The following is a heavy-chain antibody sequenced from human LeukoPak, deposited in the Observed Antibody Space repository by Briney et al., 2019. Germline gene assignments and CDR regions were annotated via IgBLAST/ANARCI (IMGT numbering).Heavy chain of an antibody. CDR2: IYYSGST. CDR1: GGSISSYY. V-gene: IGHV4-39*01. Sequence: SETLSLTCTVSGGSISSYYWSWIRQPPGKGLEWIGSIYYSGSTYYNPSLKSRVTISVDTSKNQFSLKLSSVTAADTAVYYCASLYYGSGSYYFGYWGQGTLVTVSS. CDR3: ASLYYGSGSYYFGY. D-gene: IGHD3-10*01. J-gene: IGHJ4*02.